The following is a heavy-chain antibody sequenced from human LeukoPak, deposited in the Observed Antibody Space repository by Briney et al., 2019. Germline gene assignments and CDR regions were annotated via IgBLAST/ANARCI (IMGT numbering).Heavy chain of an antibody. V-gene: IGHV1-2*02. CDR3: ARDRGYDSFFDY. Sequence: GASVKVSCKASGYTFTGYYMHWVRQAPGQGLEWMGWINPNSGGTNYAQKFQGRVTITRDTYANIVYMELSSLRPEDTAVYFCARDRGYDSFFDYWGHGTLVTVSS. CDR1: GYTFTGYY. D-gene: IGHD5-12*01. J-gene: IGHJ4*01. CDR2: INPNSGGT.